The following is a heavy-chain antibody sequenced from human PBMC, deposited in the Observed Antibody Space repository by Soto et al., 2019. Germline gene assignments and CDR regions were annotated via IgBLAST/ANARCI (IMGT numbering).Heavy chain of an antibody. Sequence: GGSLRLSCAASGFTFSSYSMNWVRQAPGKGLEWVSYISSSSSTIYYADSVKGRFTISRDNAKNSLYLQMNSLRDEDTAVYYCARDAPPMYYDFWSGYPNWFDPWGQGTRVTVSS. CDR1: GFTFSSYS. CDR2: ISSSSSTI. CDR3: ARDAPPMYYDFWSGYPNWFDP. V-gene: IGHV3-48*02. J-gene: IGHJ5*02. D-gene: IGHD3-3*01.